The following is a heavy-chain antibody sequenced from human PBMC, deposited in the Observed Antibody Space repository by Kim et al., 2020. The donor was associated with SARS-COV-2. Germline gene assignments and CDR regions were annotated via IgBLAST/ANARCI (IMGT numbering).Heavy chain of an antibody. J-gene: IGHJ3*02. V-gene: IGHV3-30*03. Sequence: GGSLRLSCAASGFTLTKYGMHWVRQAPGTGLEWVAVMTYDGSVKYYGETVKGRFTISRDTSKNTLFLQMDSLRAEDTAVYYCTRGAVSGNNAFGIWGQGSLVSLST. CDR3: TRGAVSGNNAFGI. CDR2: MTYDGSVK. CDR1: GFTLTKYG. D-gene: IGHD3-10*01.